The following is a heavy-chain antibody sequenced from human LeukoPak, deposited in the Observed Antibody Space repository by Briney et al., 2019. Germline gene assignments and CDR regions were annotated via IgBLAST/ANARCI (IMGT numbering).Heavy chain of an antibody. Sequence: GESLKISCKVSGYSFTSYCIGWVREMPGKGLEWMGIIYPGDSGPTYSPSFQGQVTISVDKSINTAYLQWSSLQASDTAMYYCGMSGDRVPLQDDVFDVWGQGTMVTVST. CDR2: IYPGDSGP. V-gene: IGHV5-51*01. J-gene: IGHJ3*01. D-gene: IGHD1-26*01. CDR3: GMSGDRVPLQDDVFDV. CDR1: GYSFTSYC.